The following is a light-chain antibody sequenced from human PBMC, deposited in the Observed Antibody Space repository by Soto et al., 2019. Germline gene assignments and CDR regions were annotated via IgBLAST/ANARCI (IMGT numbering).Light chain of an antibody. CDR1: HSILSPSNNKNY. J-gene: IGKJ1*01. V-gene: IGKV4-1*01. CDR2: WAS. CDR3: QQYYSTPT. Sequence: DIVMTQSPDSLAVSLGERATLNCKSSHSILSPSNNKNYLAWYQHKPGQPPKPLIFWASTPESGVPDRFSGSGSGTDFTLTSSSLQAEDVAIYYCQQYYSTPTFGQGTKVEIK.